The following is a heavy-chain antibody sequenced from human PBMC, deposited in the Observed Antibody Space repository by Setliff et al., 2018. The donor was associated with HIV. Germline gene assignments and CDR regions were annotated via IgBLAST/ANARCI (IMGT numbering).Heavy chain of an antibody. CDR2: IYEGGLT. CDR1: GFALTSNY. Sequence: GGSLRLSCVASGFALTSNYISWVRQAPGKGLEWVSVIYEGGLTYYVDSVEGRFTLSRDISKNTVYFQMNDLRPEDTAVYFCARSSRPDMRLAFDIWGQGTMVTVSS. V-gene: IGHV3-66*02. CDR3: ARSSRPDMRLAFDI. D-gene: IGHD3-9*01. J-gene: IGHJ3*02.